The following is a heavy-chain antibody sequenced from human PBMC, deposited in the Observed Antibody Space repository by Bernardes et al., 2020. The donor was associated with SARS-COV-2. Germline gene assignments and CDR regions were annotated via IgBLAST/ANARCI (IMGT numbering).Heavy chain of an antibody. Sequence: GGSLRLSCVASGFPFTNYWMNWVRQAPGKGLVWVSRISGDGSAASYADSVRGRFTMSRDNSRNTVYLNMTSLRADDTAMYYCVTLGQLVLYASDVWGQGTMVSVSS. V-gene: IGHV3-74*03. D-gene: IGHD6-6*01. CDR2: ISGDGSAA. CDR1: GFPFTNYW. J-gene: IGHJ3*01. CDR3: VTLGQLVLYASDV.